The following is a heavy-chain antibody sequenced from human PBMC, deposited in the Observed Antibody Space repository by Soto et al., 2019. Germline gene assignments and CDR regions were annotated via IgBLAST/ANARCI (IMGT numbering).Heavy chain of an antibody. CDR1: GFTFRSYA. V-gene: IGHV3-23*01. D-gene: IGHD2-15*01. Sequence: EVQLLESGGGLVQPGGSLRLSCAASGFTFRSYAMSWVRQVPGKGLEWVSAISRNGDTTYYADSVKGRFTISRDNSKNTLYLEMNSRRAEDTAIYYCAKGGGYCSGGSCNVSPGSDWGQGTLVTVSS. CDR3: AKGGGYCSGGSCNVSPGSD. J-gene: IGHJ4*02. CDR2: ISRNGDTT.